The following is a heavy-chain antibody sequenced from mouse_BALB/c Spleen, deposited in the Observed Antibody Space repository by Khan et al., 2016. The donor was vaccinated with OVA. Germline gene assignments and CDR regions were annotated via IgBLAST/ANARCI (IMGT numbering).Heavy chain of an antibody. CDR1: GFSLNNYS. J-gene: IGHJ3*01. Sequence: QVQLKQSGPGLVQPSQSLSITCTVSGFSLNNYSVHWVRQSPGKGLEWLGVIWSAGSTDYNAAFISRLTISKDNSRRPAFLKMNSLHSNDTAIYYCARSGYDYGRGALFAYWGQGTPVTVSA. CDR3: ARSGYDYGRGALFAY. CDR2: IWSAGST. V-gene: IGHV2-2*03. D-gene: IGHD2-4*01.